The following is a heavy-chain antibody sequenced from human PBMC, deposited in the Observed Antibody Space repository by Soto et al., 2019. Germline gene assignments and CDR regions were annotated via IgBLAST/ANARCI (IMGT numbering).Heavy chain of an antibody. Sequence: GSLRLSCAASGFTFSSYAMSWVRQAPGKGLEWVSAISGSGGSTYYADSVKGRFTISRDNSKNTLYLQMNSLRDEDTAADYCAKDLYDRPVMAFDNWGQGTMVTVSS. CDR3: AKDLYDRPVMAFDN. D-gene: IGHD3-22*01. CDR2: ISGSGGST. J-gene: IGHJ3*02. CDR1: GFTFSSYA. V-gene: IGHV3-23*01.